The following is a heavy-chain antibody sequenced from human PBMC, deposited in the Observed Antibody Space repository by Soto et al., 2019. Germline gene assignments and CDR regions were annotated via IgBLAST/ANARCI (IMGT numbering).Heavy chain of an antibody. V-gene: IGHV2-5*02. J-gene: IGHJ1*01. Sequence: QITLKESGPTLVKPTQTLTLTCTFSGFSLSTSGVGVGWIRQPPGKTLEWLAILYWDGDERYPPSLRSRLSIAKDTSKNQVVLTMTNMDPMDTATYFCGHGLSTLTKAEYFQHWGQGTLVTVSS. CDR3: GHGLSTLTKAEYFQH. CDR2: LYWDGDE. CDR1: GFSLSTSGVG. D-gene: IGHD4-17*01.